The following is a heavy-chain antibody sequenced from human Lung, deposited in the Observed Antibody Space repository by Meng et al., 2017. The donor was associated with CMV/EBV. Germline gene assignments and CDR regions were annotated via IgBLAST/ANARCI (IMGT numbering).Heavy chain of an antibody. J-gene: IGHJ4*02. CDR2: IKRKIDGETT. V-gene: IGHV3-15*01. Sequence: GESLKISCAASGFTFANAWMSWVRQAPGKGLEWVGRIKRKIDGETTDYAAPVKGMFTISSDDSTNTLFLHMNSLKTEDTAVYYCYTLHVVVLLATRYIPRWGQGNXVXVSS. D-gene: IGHD2-15*01. CDR1: GFTFANAW. CDR3: YTLHVVVLLATRYIPR.